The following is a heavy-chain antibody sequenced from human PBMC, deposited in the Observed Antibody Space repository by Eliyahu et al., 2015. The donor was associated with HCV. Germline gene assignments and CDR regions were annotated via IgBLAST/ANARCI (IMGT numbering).Heavy chain of an antibody. J-gene: IGHJ6*02. CDR1: GGSFSGYY. CDR3: ARVRARLAVAGNYYYYYGMDV. D-gene: IGHD6-19*01. Sequence: QVQLQQWGAGLLKPSETLSLTCAVYGGSFSGYYWSWIRQPPGKGLEWIGEINHSGSTNYNPSLKSRVTISVDTSKNQFSLKLSSVTAADTAVYYCARVRARLAVAGNYYYYYGMDVWGQGTTVTVSS. V-gene: IGHV4-34*01. CDR2: INHSGST.